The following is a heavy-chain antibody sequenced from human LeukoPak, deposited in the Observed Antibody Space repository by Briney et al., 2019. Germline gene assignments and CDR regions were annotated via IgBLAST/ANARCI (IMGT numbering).Heavy chain of an antibody. CDR3: ARQQLVRGCFDY. CDR2: IYYSGTT. V-gene: IGHV4-59*01. D-gene: IGHD6-13*01. J-gene: IGHJ4*02. CDR1: GGSISSYY. Sequence: SETLSLTCTVSGGSISSYYWSWIRQPPGKGLEWIGYIYYSGTTNYQPSLKSRVTISVDTSKNQFSLKPSPVTAADTAVYYCARQQLVRGCFDYWGQGTLATVSS.